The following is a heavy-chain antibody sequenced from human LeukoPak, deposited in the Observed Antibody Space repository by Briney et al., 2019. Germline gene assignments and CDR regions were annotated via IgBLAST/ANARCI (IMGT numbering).Heavy chain of an antibody. CDR3: AKDPGASSGWPGTIDY. D-gene: IGHD6-19*01. V-gene: IGHV3-23*01. Sequence: GGSLRLSCAASGFTFSSYAMSWVRQAPGKGLEWVSAISGSGGSTYYADSVKGRFTISRDNSKNTLYLQMNSLRAEDTAVYYCAKDPGASSGWPGTIDYWGQGTLVTVSS. CDR2: ISGSGGST. CDR1: GFTFSSYA. J-gene: IGHJ4*02.